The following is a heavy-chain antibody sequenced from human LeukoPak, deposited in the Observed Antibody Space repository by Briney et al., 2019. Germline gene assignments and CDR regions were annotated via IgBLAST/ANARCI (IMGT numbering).Heavy chain of an antibody. CDR2: INHSGST. J-gene: IGHJ6*02. D-gene: IGHD2-2*01. CDR3: ARGQYQEGYYYYYGMDV. CDR1: GGSFSGYY. Sequence: SETLSLTCAVYGGSFSGYYWSWIRQPPGKGLEWIGEINHSGSTNYNPSLKSRVTISVDTSKNQFSLKLSSVTAADTAVYYCARGQYQEGYYYYYGMDVWGQGTTVTVSS. V-gene: IGHV4-34*01.